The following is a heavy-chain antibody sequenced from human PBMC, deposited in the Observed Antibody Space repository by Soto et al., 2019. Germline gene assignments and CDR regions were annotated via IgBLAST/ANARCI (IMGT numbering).Heavy chain of an antibody. D-gene: IGHD3-22*01. CDR3: ARLRDSSGYYYSPVGY. Sequence: PGESLKISCKGSGYSFTTNWIGWVRQMPGKGLQWMGIIYPADSDTRYSPSFQGQVTISADKAISTAYLQWSSLKASDTAMYYCARLRDSSGYYYSPVGYCGKGTLVTVS. CDR2: IYPADSDT. J-gene: IGHJ4*02. V-gene: IGHV5-51*01. CDR1: GYSFTTNW.